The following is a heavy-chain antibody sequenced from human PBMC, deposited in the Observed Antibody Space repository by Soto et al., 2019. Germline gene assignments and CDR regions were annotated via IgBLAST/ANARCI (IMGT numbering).Heavy chain of an antibody. V-gene: IGHV1-69*12. CDR2: IIPMFGTA. D-gene: IGHD5-18*01. CDR3: ARGIQLWLRRINNGYSG. Sequence: QVQLVQSGAEVKKPESSVKVSCKAPGGTFSTYAISWVRQAPGQGLEWMGGIIPMFGTANYAQRFQDRVTITADETTNTVYMKLSSLRSEATAVYFCARGIQLWLRRINNGYSGWGQGTLVTVSS. J-gene: IGHJ4*02. CDR1: GGTFSTYA.